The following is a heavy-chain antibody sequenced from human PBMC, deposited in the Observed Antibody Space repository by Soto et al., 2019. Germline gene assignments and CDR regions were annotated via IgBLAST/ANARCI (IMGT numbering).Heavy chain of an antibody. V-gene: IGHV5-10-1*01. CDR3: ARPMYSSSPNYYYGMDV. CDR1: GYSFTSYW. Sequence: GESLKISCKGSGYSFTSYWISWVRQMPGKGLEWMGRIDPSDSYTKYSPSFQGHVTISADKPISTAYLQWSSLKASDTAMYYCARPMYSSSPNYYYGMDVWGQGTTVTVSS. CDR2: IDPSDSYT. J-gene: IGHJ6*02. D-gene: IGHD6-6*01.